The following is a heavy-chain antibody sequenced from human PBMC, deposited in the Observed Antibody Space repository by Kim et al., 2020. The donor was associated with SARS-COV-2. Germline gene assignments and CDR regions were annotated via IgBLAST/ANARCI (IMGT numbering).Heavy chain of an antibody. CDR3: AAVGGGAYYYYYYGMDV. CDR2: IVVGSGNT. Sequence: SVKVSCKASGFTFTSSAVQWVRQARGQRLEWIGWIVVGSGNTNYAQKSQERVTITRDMSTSTAYMELSSLRSEDTAVYYCAAVGGGAYYYYYYGMDVWGQGTTVTVSS. V-gene: IGHV1-58*01. D-gene: IGHD1-26*01. J-gene: IGHJ6*02. CDR1: GFTFTSSA.